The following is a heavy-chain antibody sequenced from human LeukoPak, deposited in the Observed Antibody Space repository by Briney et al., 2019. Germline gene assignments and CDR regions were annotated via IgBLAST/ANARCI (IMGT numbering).Heavy chain of an antibody. CDR3: ARETPSDYYDSSGYPRAAVAFDI. J-gene: IGHJ3*02. V-gene: IGHV3-7*01. CDR1: GFTFSSYW. Sequence: PGGSLRLSCAASGFTFSSYWMSWVRQAPGKGLEWVANIKQDGSKKYYVDSVKGRFTISRDNAKNSLYLQMNSLRAEDTAVYYCARETPSDYYDSSGYPRAAVAFDIWGQGTMVTVSS. CDR2: IKQDGSKK. D-gene: IGHD3-22*01.